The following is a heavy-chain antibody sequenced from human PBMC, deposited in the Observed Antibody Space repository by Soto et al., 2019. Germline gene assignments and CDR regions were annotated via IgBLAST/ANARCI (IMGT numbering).Heavy chain of an antibody. D-gene: IGHD4-4*01. J-gene: IGHJ4*02. Sequence: EVRLVESGGDLVSPGGSLRLSCAASGFAFSSYGLNWVRQAPGRGLEWISYISDSGSSIYYVDTVKGRFTASRDNAKNSVYLQMNSLRAEDTAVYYCARDLGPDYSRGYWGQGTLVTVSS. CDR1: GFAFSSYG. V-gene: IGHV3-48*03. CDR2: ISDSGSSI. CDR3: ARDLGPDYSRGY.